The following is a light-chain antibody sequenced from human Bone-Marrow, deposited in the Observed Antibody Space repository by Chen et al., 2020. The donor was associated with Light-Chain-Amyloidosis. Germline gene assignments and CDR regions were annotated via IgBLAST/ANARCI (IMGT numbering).Light chain of an antibody. Sequence: SYELTQPPSVPVSPGQTARITCSGDDLPTKYAYWYQQKPGQAPVLVIHRDTERPSGISERFSGSSSGTTATLTISGVQAGDEADYHCQSADSSGTYEVIFGGGTKLTVL. CDR1: DLPTKY. J-gene: IGLJ2*01. CDR2: RDT. CDR3: QSADSSGTYEVI. V-gene: IGLV3-25*03.